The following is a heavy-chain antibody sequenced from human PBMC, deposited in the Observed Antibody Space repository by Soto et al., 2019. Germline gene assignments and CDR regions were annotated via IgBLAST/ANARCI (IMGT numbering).Heavy chain of an antibody. Sequence: EVQVVASGGGLVQPGGSLRLSCAASGFTVSSDYMSWVRQAPGKGLEWVSVIYSGGSTYYADSVKGRFTISRDNSKNTLYLQMNSLRAEDTAVYYCARDPGDRNGLSFWGQGPTVTVSS. CDR3: ARDPGDRNGLSF. V-gene: IGHV3-66*01. CDR1: GFTVSSDY. D-gene: IGHD1-1*01. CDR2: IYSGGST. J-gene: IGHJ6*02.